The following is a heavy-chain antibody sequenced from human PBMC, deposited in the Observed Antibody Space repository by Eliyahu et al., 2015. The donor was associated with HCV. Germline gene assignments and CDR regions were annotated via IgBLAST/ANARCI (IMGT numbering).Heavy chain of an antibody. Sequence: QLQLQESGPGLVKPSETLSXTCIVXGGSISSXRXFWGWXRQPPGKGREXXGSIYYSGSTYYNPSLKSRLTISRDTSKNQFSLRMISVTAADTAVYFCARHEREHCSGGNCRIAYFFDNWGQGTLVTVSS. CDR1: GGSISSXRXF. J-gene: IGHJ4*02. CDR3: ARHEREHCSGGNCRIAYFFDN. CDR2: IYYSGST. V-gene: IGHV4-39*01. D-gene: IGHD2-15*01.